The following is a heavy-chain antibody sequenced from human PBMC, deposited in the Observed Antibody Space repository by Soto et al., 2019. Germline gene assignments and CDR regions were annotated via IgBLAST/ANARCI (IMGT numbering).Heavy chain of an antibody. CDR1: GGTFSSYA. D-gene: IGHD3-9*01. CDR2: IIPIFGTA. CDR3: ASVFQPYEEYSTGLYFDY. J-gene: IGHJ4*02. V-gene: IGHV1-69*13. Sequence: GASVKVSCKASGGTFSSYAISWVRQAPGRGLEWMGGIIPIFGTANYAQKFQGRVTITADESTSTAYMELSSLRSEDTTVYYFASVFQPYEEYSTGLYFDYWSQGTLVTVSS.